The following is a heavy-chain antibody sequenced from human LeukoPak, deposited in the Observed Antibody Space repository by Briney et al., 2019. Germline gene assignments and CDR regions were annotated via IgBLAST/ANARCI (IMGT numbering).Heavy chain of an antibody. V-gene: IGHV1-2*02. Sequence: ASVKVSCKASGYTFTDYLIHWVRQAPGQGPEWMGWIIPKGGGTKYAQKFQDRVTMTRDTSINTAYMELSGLKPDDTAVYYCARVPRPRDPTSSAAHQPFDYWGQGTLVIVS. J-gene: IGHJ4*02. CDR1: GYTFTDYL. D-gene: IGHD2-2*01. CDR3: ARVPRPRDPTSSAAHQPFDY. CDR2: IIPKGGGT.